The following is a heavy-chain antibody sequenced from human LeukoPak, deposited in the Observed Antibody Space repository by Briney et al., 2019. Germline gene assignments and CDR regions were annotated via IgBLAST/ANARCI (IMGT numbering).Heavy chain of an antibody. CDR3: AKEDGSSSYYDFWSGYGGAFDI. CDR1: GFTFDDYA. Sequence: GGSLRLSCAASGFTFDDYAMHWVRQAPGKGLEWVSGISWNSGSIGYADSVKGRFTISRDNAKNSLYLQMNSLRAEDTALYYCAKEDGSSSYYDFWSGYGGAFDIWGQGTMVTVSS. V-gene: IGHV3-9*01. CDR2: ISWNSGSI. J-gene: IGHJ3*02. D-gene: IGHD3-3*01.